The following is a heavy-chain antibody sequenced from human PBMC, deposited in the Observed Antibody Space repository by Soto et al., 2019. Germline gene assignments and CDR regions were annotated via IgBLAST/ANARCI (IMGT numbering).Heavy chain of an antibody. D-gene: IGHD1-26*01. CDR2: GST. J-gene: IGHJ4*02. Sequence: GSTNYNPSLKSRVTISIDTSKNQFSLKLSSVTAADTAVYYCARGSGSYYAYWGQGTLVTVSS. V-gene: IGHV4-59*09. CDR3: ARGSGSYYAY.